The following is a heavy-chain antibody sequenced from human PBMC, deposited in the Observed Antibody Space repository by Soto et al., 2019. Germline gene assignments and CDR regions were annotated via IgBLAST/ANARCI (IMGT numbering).Heavy chain of an antibody. Sequence: ASVKVPCKASGYTFTSYAMHWVRQAPGPRLEWMGWVNAGNGNTKYSKKFQGRVTITRDTSASTAYMELSSLRSEETAVYYCARAGNCSSTSCLPPNTYGMDSWGQGTTVTVSS. J-gene: IGHJ6*02. CDR3: ARAGNCSSTSCLPPNTYGMDS. V-gene: IGHV1-3*01. CDR1: GYTFTSYA. D-gene: IGHD2-2*03. CDR2: VNAGNGNT.